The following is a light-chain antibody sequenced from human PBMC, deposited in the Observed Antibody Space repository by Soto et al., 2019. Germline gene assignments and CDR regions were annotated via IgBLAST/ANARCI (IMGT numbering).Light chain of an antibody. V-gene: IGKV1-5*01. CDR2: AAS. J-gene: IGKJ1*01. Sequence: PTLSASEGDRVTISCRASQSVSIWLAWYQQKPGKAPKLLIYAASTLQSGVPSRFSGSGSGTDFTLTISCLQSEDFATYYCQQYYSYPRTFGQGTKVDIK. CDR1: QSVSIW. CDR3: QQYYSYPRT.